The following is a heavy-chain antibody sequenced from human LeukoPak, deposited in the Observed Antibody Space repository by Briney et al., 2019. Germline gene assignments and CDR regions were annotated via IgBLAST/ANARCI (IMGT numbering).Heavy chain of an antibody. V-gene: IGHV4-39*07. CDR3: ARVGLGYYYGMDV. Sequence: SETLSLTCTVSGGSIGSSGYYWGWTRQPPGKGLEWIGSTSGSAYYNPSLKSRVTISVDTSKNQFSLKLSSVTAADTAVYYCARVGLGYYYGMDVWGQGTTVTVSS. CDR2: TSGSA. D-gene: IGHD1-26*01. CDR1: GGSIGSSGYY. J-gene: IGHJ6*02.